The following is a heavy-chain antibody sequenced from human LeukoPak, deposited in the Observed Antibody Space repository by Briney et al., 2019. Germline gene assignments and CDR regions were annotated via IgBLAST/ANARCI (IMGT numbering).Heavy chain of an antibody. V-gene: IGHV3-48*03. D-gene: IGHD5-24*01. Sequence: PGGSLRLSCAASGFTFSSYEMNWVRQAPGKGLEWVSYISSSGSTIYYADSVKGRFTISRDNAKNSLYLQMNSLRAEDTAVYYCARAPRDGYNPDYWGQGTLVTVSS. CDR3: ARAPRDGYNPDY. J-gene: IGHJ4*02. CDR1: GFTFSSYE. CDR2: ISSSGSTI.